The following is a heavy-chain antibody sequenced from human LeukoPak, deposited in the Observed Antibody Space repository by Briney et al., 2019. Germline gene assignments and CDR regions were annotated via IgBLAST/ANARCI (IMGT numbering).Heavy chain of an antibody. CDR1: EFTFSSYW. CDR3: ARAPFTIFGVVSRNYYMDV. J-gene: IGHJ6*03. V-gene: IGHV3-7*01. CDR2: IGRDGAER. D-gene: IGHD3-3*01. Sequence: GGSLRLSCSASEFTFSSYWMSWVRQAPAKGPEWVANIGRDGAERYYVDSVKGRFTISRDNAKNTLYLQMNSLRAEDTAVYYCARAPFTIFGVVSRNYYMDVWGKGTTVTVSS.